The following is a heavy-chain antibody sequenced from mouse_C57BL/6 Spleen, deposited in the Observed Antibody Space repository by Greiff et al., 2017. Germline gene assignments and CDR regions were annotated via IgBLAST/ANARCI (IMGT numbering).Heavy chain of an antibody. D-gene: IGHD2-12*01. CDR1: GYTFTSYW. Sequence: VQLQQPGAELVKPGASVKMSCKASGYTFTSYWMTWVKQRPGQGLEWIGGIYPGSGSTNYNEKFKGKATMTVDTSSSTASMQLSSLTSRQTAVYYCARQEDSNDGVDYWGQGTTLTVSS. CDR2: IYPGSGST. J-gene: IGHJ2*01. V-gene: IGHV1-55*01. CDR3: ARQEDSNDGVDY.